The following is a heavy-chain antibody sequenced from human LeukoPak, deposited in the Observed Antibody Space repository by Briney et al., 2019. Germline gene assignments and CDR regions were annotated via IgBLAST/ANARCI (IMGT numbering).Heavy chain of an antibody. CDR3: ASGVTVTKTNAFDI. Sequence: ASVKVSCKVSGYTLTELSMHWVRQAPGKGLEWMGGFDPEDGETIYAQKFQGRVTMTEDTSTDTAYMELSSLRSEDTAVYYCASGVTVTKTNAFDIWGQGTMVTVSS. V-gene: IGHV1-24*01. CDR1: GYTLTELS. J-gene: IGHJ3*02. CDR2: FDPEDGET. D-gene: IGHD4-17*01.